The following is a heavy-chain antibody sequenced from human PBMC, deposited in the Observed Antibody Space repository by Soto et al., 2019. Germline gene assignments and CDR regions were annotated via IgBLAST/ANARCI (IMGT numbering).Heavy chain of an antibody. V-gene: IGHV1-3*01. CDR1: GYTFTSYA. Sequence: ASVKVSCKASGYTFTSYAMHWVRQAPGQRLEWIGCINAGNGNTKYSQKFQGRVTITRDTSASTAYMELSSLRSEDTAVYYFARGFRGGDGDWLDPRGRGSLVIGSA. D-gene: IGHD2-21*02. CDR3: ARGFRGGDGDWLDP. J-gene: IGHJ5*02. CDR2: INAGNGNT.